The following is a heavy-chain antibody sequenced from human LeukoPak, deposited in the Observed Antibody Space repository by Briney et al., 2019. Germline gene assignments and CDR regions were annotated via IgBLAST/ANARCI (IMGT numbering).Heavy chain of an antibody. CDR2: IYYSGST. J-gene: IGHJ2*01. CDR3: ARVIVGATDWYFDL. CDR1: GGSISSYY. D-gene: IGHD1-26*01. Sequence: SETLSLTCTVSGGSISSYYWSWIRQPPGKGLEWIGYIYYSGSTNYNPSLKSRVTISVDTSKNQSSLKLSSVTAADTAVYYCARVIVGATDWYFDLWGRGTLVTVSS. V-gene: IGHV4-59*01.